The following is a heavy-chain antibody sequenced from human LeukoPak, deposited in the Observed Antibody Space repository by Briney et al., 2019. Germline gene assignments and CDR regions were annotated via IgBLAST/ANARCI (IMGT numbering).Heavy chain of an antibody. CDR1: GRSFSDYY. J-gene: IGHJ4*02. V-gene: IGHV4-34*01. CDR2: INHSGST. Sequence: KPSETLSLTCADYGRSFSDYYWRWIRQPPGKELEWIGEINHSGSTNYNPSLRSRVTISVDTSKDQFSLRLNSVTAADTAVYYCARGQTTPAGINDYWGQGTLVTVSS. D-gene: IGHD1-14*01. CDR3: ARGQTTPAGINDY.